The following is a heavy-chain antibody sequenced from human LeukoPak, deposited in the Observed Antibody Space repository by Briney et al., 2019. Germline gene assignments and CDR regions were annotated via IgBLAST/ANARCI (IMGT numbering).Heavy chain of an antibody. CDR1: GFTFSSYA. Sequence: GGSLRLSCAASGFTFSSYAMHWVRQAAGKGLEWGAVISYGGSNKYYADSVKGRFTIHRDNSQNQLYLQLNSLSAEDPAVYYCARESTKVFAPDYWGQGTLVSVSS. D-gene: IGHD2-21*01. CDR3: ARESTKVFAPDY. J-gene: IGHJ4*02. V-gene: IGHV3-30*01. CDR2: ISYGGSNK.